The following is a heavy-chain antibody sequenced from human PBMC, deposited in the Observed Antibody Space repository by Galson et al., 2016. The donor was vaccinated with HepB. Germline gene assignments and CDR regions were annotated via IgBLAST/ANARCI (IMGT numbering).Heavy chain of an antibody. D-gene: IGHD6-19*01. CDR2: INTDGTTT. J-gene: IGHJ4*03. CDR1: GFTFSNYW. CDR3: TTRGSGGSFDFDY. Sequence: SLRLSCAASGFTFSNYWIHWVRQAPGEGLVWVSHINTDGTTTFYADSVKGRFTMSRDNAKNTGYLQMNSLGAEDTAMYYCTTRGSGGSFDFDYWGQGTTVTVSS. V-gene: IGHV3-74*01.